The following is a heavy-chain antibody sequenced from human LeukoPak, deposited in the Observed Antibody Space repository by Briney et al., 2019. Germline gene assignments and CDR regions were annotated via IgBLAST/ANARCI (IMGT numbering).Heavy chain of an antibody. D-gene: IGHD5-12*01. V-gene: IGHV3-9*01. CDR2: INWNSGSI. J-gene: IGHJ4*02. CDR1: GFTFNDYA. Sequence: GGSLRLSCAASGFTFNDYAMHWVRQAPGKGLEWVSGINWNSGSIGYAASLEGRFTISRDNAKKFLYLQMNSLRAEDTALYYCAKDIYGWGSGYRTYTYFDYWGQGTLVTVSS. CDR3: AKDIYGWGSGYRTYTYFDY.